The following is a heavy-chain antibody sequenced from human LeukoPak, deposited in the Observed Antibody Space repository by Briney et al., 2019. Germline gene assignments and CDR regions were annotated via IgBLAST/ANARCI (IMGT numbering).Heavy chain of an antibody. CDR3: ASREVTLDY. V-gene: IGHV4-59*01. Sequence: ETLSLTSTVYGGSISKYYRSSIRQPPGKGLEWIGYIYYSGSTNYNPSLKSRVSISLDTSKNHFSLKLSSVTAADTAVYYCASREVTLDYWGQGTLVTASS. J-gene: IGHJ4*02. CDR2: IYYSGST. CDR1: GGSISKYY. D-gene: IGHD2-21*02.